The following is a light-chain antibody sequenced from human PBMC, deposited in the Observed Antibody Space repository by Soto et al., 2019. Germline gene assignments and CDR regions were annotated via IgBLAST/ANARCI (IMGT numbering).Light chain of an antibody. J-gene: IGKJ4*01. CDR2: WAS. CDR3: QHYYSSPLT. Sequence: VLTQSPGILSLSPGERASLSCGASQSISSSFLAWYQQKPGQPPKVLIYWASTRESGVPDRFSGSGSGTDFTLTISSLQAEDVAVYYCQHYYSSPLTFGGGTKVDIK. V-gene: IGKV4-1*01. CDR1: QSISSSF.